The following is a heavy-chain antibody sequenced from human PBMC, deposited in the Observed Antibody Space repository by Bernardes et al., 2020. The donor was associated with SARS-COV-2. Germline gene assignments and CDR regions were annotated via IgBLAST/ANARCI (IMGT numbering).Heavy chain of an antibody. Sequence: VGSLRLSCAASGFTVSSNYMSWVRQAPGKGLAWVSVIYSGGSTYYADSVKGRFTISRDNSKNTLYLQMNSLRAEDTAVYYCARDGTVTTSYWGQGTLVTVSS. V-gene: IGHV3-66*01. CDR3: ARDGTVTTSY. J-gene: IGHJ4*02. CDR2: IYSGGST. CDR1: GFTVSSNY. D-gene: IGHD4-17*01.